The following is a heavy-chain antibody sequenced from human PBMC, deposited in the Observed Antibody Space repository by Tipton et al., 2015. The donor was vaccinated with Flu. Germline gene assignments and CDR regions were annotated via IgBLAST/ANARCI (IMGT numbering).Heavy chain of an antibody. J-gene: IGHJ4*02. CDR2: IYPSGTT. CDR1: SGSIRSTNYF. D-gene: IGHD3-10*02. Sequence: TLSLTCTVSSGSIRSTNYFCAWIRQPPGKRLELIGRIYPSGTTYYNPSLKSRVTISVDTSKSQLSLKLRSVTAAVTAVYYCARLSCYDVDLKNFSFDCWGQGALVTLTS. V-gene: IGHV4-39*01. CDR3: ARLSCYDVDLKNFSFDC.